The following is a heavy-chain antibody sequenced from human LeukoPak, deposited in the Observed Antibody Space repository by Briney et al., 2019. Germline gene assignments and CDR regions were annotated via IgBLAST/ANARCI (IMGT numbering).Heavy chain of an antibody. J-gene: IGHJ4*02. CDR2: IYYSGTT. CDR1: GGSMSSSGYY. Sequence: SETLSLTCAVSGGSMSSSGYYWGWIRQPPGKGLEWIGNIYYSGTTHYNPSLASRVTISVATSKSQFPLMLTSVTAADTAVYYCASQQSSGWPPPGDDYWGQGMLVTVSS. D-gene: IGHD6-19*01. V-gene: IGHV4-39*01. CDR3: ASQQSSGWPPPGDDY.